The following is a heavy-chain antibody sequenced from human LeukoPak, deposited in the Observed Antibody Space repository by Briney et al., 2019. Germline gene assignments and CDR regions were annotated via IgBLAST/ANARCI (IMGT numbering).Heavy chain of an antibody. V-gene: IGHV3-23*01. J-gene: IGHJ5*02. Sequence: GGSLRLSCAASGFTFNTYAMSWVRQAPGKGLEGVSAISDSGGSTSYADSVRGRFSISRDNAQTSLYLQMNSLRAEDTAVYYCARASDPWLQLTWGQGTLVTVS. CDR2: ISDSGGST. D-gene: IGHD5-24*01. CDR1: GFTFNTYA. CDR3: ARASDPWLQLT.